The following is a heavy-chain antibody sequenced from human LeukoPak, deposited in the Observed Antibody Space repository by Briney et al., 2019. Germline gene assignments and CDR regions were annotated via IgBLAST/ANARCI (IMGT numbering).Heavy chain of an antibody. Sequence: PSQTLSLTCTVSGGSISSGSYYWNWIRQPAGKGLEWIGRLYTSGSTNYNPSLKSRVSMSVDTSKKQFSLRLSSVTAADTAIYYCASDYFDRTGYYGFIYWGQGSLVTISS. CDR1: GGSISSGSYY. V-gene: IGHV4-61*02. CDR2: LYTSGST. J-gene: IGHJ4*02. D-gene: IGHD3-22*01. CDR3: ASDYFDRTGYYGFIY.